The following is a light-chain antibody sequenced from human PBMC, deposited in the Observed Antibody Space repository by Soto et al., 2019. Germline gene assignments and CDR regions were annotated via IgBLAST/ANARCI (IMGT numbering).Light chain of an antibody. CDR1: RSFASSY. CDR2: AAS. Sequence: EIVLTQSPATLSLSPGERATLSCSASRSFASSYLAWYQHKPGQAPRLLIYAASSRATGIPDRFIGSGSGTDFTLTISRLEPDDSAVYYCHHYDSSPPYTFGQGTKVDIK. J-gene: IGKJ2*01. V-gene: IGKV3-20*01. CDR3: HHYDSSPPYT.